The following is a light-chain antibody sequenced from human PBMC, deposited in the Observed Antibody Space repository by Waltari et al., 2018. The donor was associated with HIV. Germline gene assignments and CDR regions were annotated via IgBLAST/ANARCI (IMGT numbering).Light chain of an antibody. CDR3: QVWDYTTAV. V-gene: IGLV3-21*04. CDR2: YSN. CDR1: NIVGKS. Sequence: SYVLTQTPSVSVAPGETARITCGGDNIVGKSVHWYQQKAGQAPVLVIYYSNARPPGIPARFFGFNSGDTATLTISRADAGDEADYYCQVWDYTTAVFGGGTKLTVL. J-gene: IGLJ2*01.